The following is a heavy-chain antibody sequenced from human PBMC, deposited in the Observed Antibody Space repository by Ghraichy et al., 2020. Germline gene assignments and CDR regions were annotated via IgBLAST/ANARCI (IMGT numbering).Heavy chain of an antibody. CDR1: GFTFSGHA. Sequence: SAASGFTFSGHAMHWVRQAPGKGLEWVAVISFDGNNKLYANSVKGRFTISRDTSKNTLSLQMNSLRPEDTAVYYCARDSTGSGWKSLRIEYWGQGTLVTVSS. D-gene: IGHD6-19*01. CDR3: ARDSTGSGWKSLRIEY. CDR2: ISFDGNNK. J-gene: IGHJ4*02. V-gene: IGHV3-30*04.